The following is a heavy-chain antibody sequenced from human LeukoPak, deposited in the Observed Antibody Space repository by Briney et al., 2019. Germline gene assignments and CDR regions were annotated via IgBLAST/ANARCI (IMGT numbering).Heavy chain of an antibody. D-gene: IGHD1-26*01. CDR3: ARVGSWNFDL. Sequence: TSETLSLTCTVSGGSFTRYYWNWIRQPPGKGLEWVGYIYNSGTTNYNPSLKSRVTISVDTSNNQFSLRLSSVTASDTAVYYCARVGSWNFDLWGRGTLVTVSS. CDR2: IYNSGTT. CDR1: GGSFTRYY. J-gene: IGHJ2*01. V-gene: IGHV4-59*12.